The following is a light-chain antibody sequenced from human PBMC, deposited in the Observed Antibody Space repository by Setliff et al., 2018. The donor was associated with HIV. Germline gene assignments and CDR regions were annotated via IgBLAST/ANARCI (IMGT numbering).Light chain of an antibody. CDR3: SSYTSSSTYV. V-gene: IGLV2-14*01. CDR1: TSDIGGYNY. CDR2: EVS. J-gene: IGLJ1*01. Sequence: QSVLTQPASVSGSPGQSITISCTGTTSDIGGYNYASWYQHHPGKAPKLMIYEVSNRPSGVSNRFSGSKSGNTASLTISGLQAEDEAEYFCSSYTSSSTYV.